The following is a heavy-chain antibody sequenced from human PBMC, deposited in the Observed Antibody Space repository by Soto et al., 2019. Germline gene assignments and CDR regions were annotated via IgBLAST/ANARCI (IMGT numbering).Heavy chain of an antibody. Sequence: GGSLRLSCAGSGFTFSNFAMSWVRQAPGKGLEWVAATSYDGSNKFYADSVKGRFIISRDNSKNTLDLQMNTLRAEDTAVYYCAGVFYGRHSLHTYWGQGTPVTVSS. CDR3: AGVFYGRHSLHTY. D-gene: IGHD4-17*01. J-gene: IGHJ1*01. CDR2: TSYDGSNK. V-gene: IGHV3-30-3*01. CDR1: GFTFSNFA.